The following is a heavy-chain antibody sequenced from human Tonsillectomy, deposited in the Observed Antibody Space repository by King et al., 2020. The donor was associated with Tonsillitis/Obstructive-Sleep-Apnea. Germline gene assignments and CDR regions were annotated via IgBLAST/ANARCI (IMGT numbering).Heavy chain of an antibody. V-gene: IGHV3-23*04. Sequence: QLVQSGGGLVQPGGSLRLSCAASGFTFSNYAMSWVRQAPGKGLEWVSTISGSGGSTYYADSVKGRFTISRDNSKNTLYLQMNSLRAEDTAVYYCAKIPHFRLLTFIDYWGQGTLVTVSS. D-gene: IGHD2-15*01. CDR2: ISGSGGST. CDR1: GFTFSNYA. J-gene: IGHJ4*02. CDR3: AKIPHFRLLTFIDY.